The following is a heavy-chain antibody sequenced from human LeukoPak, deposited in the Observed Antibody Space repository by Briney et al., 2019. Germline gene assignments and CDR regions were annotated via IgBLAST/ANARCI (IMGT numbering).Heavy chain of an antibody. CDR3: ARHYHSYGASYRWGTTIVTPVWYFDL. J-gene: IGHJ2*01. CDR2: IYYSGST. D-gene: IGHD3-22*01. V-gene: IGHV4-39*01. CDR1: GGSFSSYY. Sequence: SETLSLTCAVYGGSFSSYYWGWIRQPPGKGLEWIGSIYYSGSTYYNPSLKSRVTISVDTSKNQFSLKLSSVTAADTAVYYCARHYHSYGASYRWGTTIVTPVWYFDLWGRGTLVTVSS.